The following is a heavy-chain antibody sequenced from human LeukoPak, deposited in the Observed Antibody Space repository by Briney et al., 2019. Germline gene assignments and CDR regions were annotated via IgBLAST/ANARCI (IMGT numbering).Heavy chain of an antibody. CDR2: MNPNSGNT. CDR1: GYTFTSYG. CDR3: ARAVRYSYMDV. V-gene: IGHV1-8*03. D-gene: IGHD1-1*01. Sequence: ASVKVSCKASGYTFTSYGISWVRQATGQGLEWMGWMNPNSGNTGYAQKFQGRVTITRNTSISTAYMELSSLRSEDTAVYYCARAVRYSYMDVWGKGTTVTVSS. J-gene: IGHJ6*03.